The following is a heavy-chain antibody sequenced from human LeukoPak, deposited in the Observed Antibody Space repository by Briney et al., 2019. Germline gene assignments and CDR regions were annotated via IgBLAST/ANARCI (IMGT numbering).Heavy chain of an antibody. J-gene: IGHJ4*02. D-gene: IGHD3-22*01. CDR2: INPNSGGT. V-gene: IGHV1-2*02. Sequence: ASVKVSCKASGYTFTTYEIHWVRQAPGQGLEWMGWINPNSGGTNCAQKFQGRVTMTRDTATSTAYMELRSLRSGDTAVYYCARETYYDSSGLWYWGQGTLVTVSS. CDR1: GYTFTTYE. CDR3: ARETYYDSSGLWY.